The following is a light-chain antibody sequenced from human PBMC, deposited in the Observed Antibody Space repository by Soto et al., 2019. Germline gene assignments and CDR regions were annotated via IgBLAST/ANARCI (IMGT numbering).Light chain of an antibody. CDR2: DVS. J-gene: IGLJ2*01. Sequence: QSALTHPASVSGSPGQSITISCTGTSSDVGGYNYVSWYQQHPGKVPQLMIFDVSNRPSGVSSRFSGSQSGNTASLTISGLQAEDDADYYCSSYTGSTTVVFGGGTKRTVL. CDR3: SSYTGSTTVV. CDR1: SSDVGGYNY. V-gene: IGLV2-14*01.